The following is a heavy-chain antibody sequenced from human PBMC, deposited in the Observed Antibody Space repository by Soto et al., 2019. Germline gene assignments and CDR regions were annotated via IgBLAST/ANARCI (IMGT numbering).Heavy chain of an antibody. V-gene: IGHV1-69*01. J-gene: IGHJ4*02. CDR3: AKGVASSD. CDR2: FNPLFRPP. Sequence: VHLVQSEAEVKKPGSSVKVSCKSSGDTFITDSVTWVRPAPGQGLQWMGGFNPLFRPPVYAPKFQGRITITADESTSSAHLAVTRLTSEDSAIYFCAKGVASSDWGQGTLVTVSS. CDR1: GDTFITDS. D-gene: IGHD5-12*01.